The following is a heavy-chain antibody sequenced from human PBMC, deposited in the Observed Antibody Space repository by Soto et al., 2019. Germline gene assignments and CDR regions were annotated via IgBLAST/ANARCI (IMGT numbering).Heavy chain of an antibody. V-gene: IGHV3-48*02. CDR2: VSMDSDTI. CDR3: ARLYYDYV. Sequence: PGGSLRLSCKASGFDFSTYSMNWVRQAPGKGLEWIAYVSMDSDTIHYADSVKGRFTISRDDPENSLYLQMNSLSDEDTATYYCARLYYDYVWGQGATVTVSS. J-gene: IGHJ6*02. CDR1: GFDFSTYS. D-gene: IGHD3-3*01.